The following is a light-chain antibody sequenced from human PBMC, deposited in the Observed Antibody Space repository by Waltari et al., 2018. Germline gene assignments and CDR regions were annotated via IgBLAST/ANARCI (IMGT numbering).Light chain of an antibody. V-gene: IGKV4-1*01. CDR1: QSVLYSSNNKNY. CDR3: QQYYSTPYT. CDR2: WAS. J-gene: IGKJ2*01. Sequence: DIVMTQSPDSLAVSLGERATINCKSSQSVLYSSNNKNYLALYQQKQGQPPKLLIYWASTRESGVPDRFSGSGSGTDFTLTISSLQAEDVAVYYCQQYYSTPYTFGQGTKLEIK.